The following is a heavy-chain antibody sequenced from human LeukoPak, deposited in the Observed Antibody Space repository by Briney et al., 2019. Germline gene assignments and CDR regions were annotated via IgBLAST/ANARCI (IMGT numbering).Heavy chain of an antibody. CDR1: GFTFSSYW. V-gene: IGHV3-7*01. D-gene: IGHD6-13*01. J-gene: IGHJ6*03. CDR3: ARAGDSSSWYPGYYYMDV. CDR2: IKQDGSEK. Sequence: GGSLRLSCAASGFTFSSYWMSWVRQAPGKGLEWVANIKQDGSEKYYVDSVKGRFTISRDNTKNSLYLQMNSLRAEDTAVYCCARAGDSSSWYPGYYYMDVWGKGTTVTVSS.